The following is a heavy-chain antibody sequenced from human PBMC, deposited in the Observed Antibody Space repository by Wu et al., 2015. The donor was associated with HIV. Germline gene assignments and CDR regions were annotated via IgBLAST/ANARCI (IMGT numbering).Heavy chain of an antibody. CDR3: ARDRHFVLGSTNLRASDALDR. V-gene: IGHV1-69*05. CDR1: GGTFSSYI. CDR2: IIPIFATT. J-gene: IGHJ4*02. Sequence: QVQLVQSGAEVKKPDSSVKVSCKASGGTFSSYIISWVRQAPGQGLEWMGGIIPIFATTNYAQKFQGRVTITTDESTSTAYMELSSLRSEDTAVYYCARDRHFVLGSTNLRASDALDRWGQGTLITVSS. D-gene: IGHD2-21*01.